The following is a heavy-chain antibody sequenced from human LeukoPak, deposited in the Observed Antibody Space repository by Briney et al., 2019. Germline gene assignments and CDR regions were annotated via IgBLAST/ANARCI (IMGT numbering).Heavy chain of an antibody. D-gene: IGHD2-2*01. CDR3: ARRRRYCSSTSCYAQGLYYFDH. J-gene: IGHJ4*02. CDR2: INHSGST. Sequence: PSETLSLTCAVYGGSFSGYYWSWIRQPPGKGLEWIGEINHSGSTNYNPSLKSRVTISVDKSKNQFSLKLSSVTAADTAVYYCARRRRYCSSTSCYAQGLYYFDHWGQGTLVPVSS. V-gene: IGHV4-34*01. CDR1: GGSFSGYY.